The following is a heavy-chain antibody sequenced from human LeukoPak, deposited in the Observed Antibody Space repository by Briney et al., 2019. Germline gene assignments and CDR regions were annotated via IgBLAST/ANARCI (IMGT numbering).Heavy chain of an antibody. CDR1: GFTFSSYS. CDR2: MSSSSSYI. J-gene: IGHJ3*02. D-gene: IGHD2-8*01. V-gene: IGHV3-21*01. Sequence: GGSLRLSCAASGFTFSSYSMNWVRQAPGKGLEWVSSMSSSSSYIYYADSVKGRLTISRDNAKNSLYLQMNSLRAEDTAVYYCAREETVMGKAFDIWGQGTMVTVSS. CDR3: AREETVMGKAFDI.